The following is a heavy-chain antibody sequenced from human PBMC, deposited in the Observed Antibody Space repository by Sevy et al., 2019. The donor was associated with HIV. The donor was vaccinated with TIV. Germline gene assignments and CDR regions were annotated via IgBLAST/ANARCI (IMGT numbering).Heavy chain of an antibody. Sequence: ASVKVSCKASGYTFTSYGISWVRQAPGQGLEWMGWISAYNGNTNYAQKLQGRVTMTTDTSTSTAYMELRSLRSADTVVYYCARDTPYCGGDCYHAYWGQGALVTVSS. J-gene: IGHJ1*01. CDR2: ISAYNGNT. D-gene: IGHD2-21*02. V-gene: IGHV1-18*01. CDR3: ARDTPYCGGDCYHAY. CDR1: GYTFTSYG.